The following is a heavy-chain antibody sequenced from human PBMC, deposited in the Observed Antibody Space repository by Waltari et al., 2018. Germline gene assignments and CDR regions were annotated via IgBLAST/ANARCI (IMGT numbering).Heavy chain of an antibody. CDR1: GFSFTSYF. D-gene: IGHD2-2*01. V-gene: IGHV3-23*01. CDR2: ITSRGGDT. J-gene: IGHJ4*02. Sequence: EVQLLESGGGLVQPGGSLKLYCAASGFSFTSYFMSWVRQAPGKGVEWVAGITSRGGDTAYADSVKCRFTISRDNSNNTLFLRMSSLSAEDTAVYYCAREKSSWLPTYWGQGTLVTVSS. CDR3: AREKSSWLPTY.